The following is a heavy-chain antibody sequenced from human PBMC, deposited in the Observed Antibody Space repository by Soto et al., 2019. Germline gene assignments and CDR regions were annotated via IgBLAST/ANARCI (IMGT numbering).Heavy chain of an antibody. J-gene: IGHJ6*03. CDR2: IKRDGSTA. V-gene: IGHV3-74*01. Sequence: EVQLVESGGGLVQPGGSLRLSCAASGFTFSDYWMHWVRQAPGKGLEWVSRIKRDGSTANYADSVKGRFTISRDNAKSTLYLEMNSLRVEDTADYYCARAVNNYYYQDVWGKGTTVTVSS. CDR1: GFTFSDYW. CDR3: ARAVNNYYYQDV. D-gene: IGHD6-19*01.